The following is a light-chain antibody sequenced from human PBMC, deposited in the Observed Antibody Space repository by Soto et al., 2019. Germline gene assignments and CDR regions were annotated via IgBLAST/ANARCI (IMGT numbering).Light chain of an antibody. CDR1: QSIRTN. CDR3: QQYFNWPLTWT. J-gene: IGKJ1*01. CDR2: GAS. V-gene: IGKV3-15*01. Sequence: EIELTQSPATLSVSAGGTVTLSCRASQSIRTNVAWYQQIPGQAPRLLVYGASTRATGVPARFSGSGSGIECTLTISILQSEDSAFYYCQQYFNWPLTWTFGPGTKV.